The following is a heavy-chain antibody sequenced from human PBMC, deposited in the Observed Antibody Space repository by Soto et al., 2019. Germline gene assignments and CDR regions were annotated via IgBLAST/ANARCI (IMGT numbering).Heavy chain of an antibody. CDR2: IYHSGNT. Sequence: QVQLQESGPGLVKASETLSLTCAVSGDSISSGAWWSWVRQSPRKGLQWIGAIYHSGNTRNNPSLKSRVTMSVDKSNNQFSLNLMSVTAADTATYYCARDSRTGCSSTDCYMSWGRGILVTVSS. D-gene: IGHD2-2*01. CDR1: GDSISSGAW. CDR3: ARDSRTGCSSTDCYMS. J-gene: IGHJ5*02. V-gene: IGHV4-4*02.